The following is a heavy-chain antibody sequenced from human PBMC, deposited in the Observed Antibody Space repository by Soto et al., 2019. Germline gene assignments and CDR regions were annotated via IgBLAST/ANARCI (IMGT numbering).Heavy chain of an antibody. D-gene: IGHD6-19*01. V-gene: IGHV4-38-2*01. CDR1: GYSISSGYY. CDR2: IYHSGST. CDR3: ARGGREMAGDDAFDI. Sequence: SETRSLTCAVGGYSISSGYYWGWIWPPPGKGLEWIGSIYHSGSTYYNPSLKSRVTISVDTSKNQFSLKRSSVTAADTAVYYCARGGREMAGDDAFDIWCQGTMVS. J-gene: IGHJ3*02.